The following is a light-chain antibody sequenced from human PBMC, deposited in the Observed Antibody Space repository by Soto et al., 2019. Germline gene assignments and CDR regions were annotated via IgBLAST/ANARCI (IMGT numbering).Light chain of an antibody. Sequence: QSALTQPASVSGSPGQSITISCSGTRSDIGSYNYVAWYQQFPGKTPKILIYGVSNRPSGVSSRFSGSKSGNTASLTISGLQDDDEDDYYCISYTGSSTSYVFGSGTKLTVL. V-gene: IGLV2-14*01. CDR1: RSDIGSYNY. CDR3: ISYTGSSTSYV. CDR2: GVS. J-gene: IGLJ1*01.